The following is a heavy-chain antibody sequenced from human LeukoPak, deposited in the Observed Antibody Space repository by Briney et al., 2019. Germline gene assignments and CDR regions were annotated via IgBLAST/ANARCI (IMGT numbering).Heavy chain of an antibody. CDR1: GFTFSSYS. Sequence: GGSLRLSCAASGFTFSSYSMNWVRQAPGKGLEWLSSISSTGSYIFYADSVKGRFTISRDNAKNSLYLQMNSLKAEDTAVYYCAREMDDILTGYGLDYWGQGTLVTVSS. V-gene: IGHV3-21*01. J-gene: IGHJ4*02. CDR2: ISSTGSYI. D-gene: IGHD3-9*01. CDR3: AREMDDILTGYGLDY.